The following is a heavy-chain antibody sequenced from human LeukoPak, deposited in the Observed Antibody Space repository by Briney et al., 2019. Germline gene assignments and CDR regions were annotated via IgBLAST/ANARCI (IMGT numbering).Heavy chain of an antibody. D-gene: IGHD3-10*01. Sequence: SETLSLTCTVSGGSISSYYWSWIRQPPGKGLEWIGYIHYSGSTNYNPSLKSRVTISVDTSKNQFSLKLSSVTAADTAVYYCAREGDGSGNWFDPWGQGTLVTVSS. J-gene: IGHJ5*02. CDR1: GGSISSYY. CDR2: IHYSGST. CDR3: AREGDGSGNWFDP. V-gene: IGHV4-59*12.